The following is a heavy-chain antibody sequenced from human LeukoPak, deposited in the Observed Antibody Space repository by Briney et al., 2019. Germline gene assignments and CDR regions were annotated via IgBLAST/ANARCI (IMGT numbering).Heavy chain of an antibody. CDR3: TTINCSSTSCYLELDY. Sequence: GGSLRLSXAASGFTFSNAWMSWVRQAPGKGLEWDGRIKSKTDGGTTDYAAPVKGRFTISRDDSKNTLYLQMNSLKTEDTAVYYCTTINCSSTSCYLELDYWGQGTLVTVSS. D-gene: IGHD2-2*01. V-gene: IGHV3-15*01. CDR2: IKSKTDGGTT. CDR1: GFTFSNAW. J-gene: IGHJ4*02.